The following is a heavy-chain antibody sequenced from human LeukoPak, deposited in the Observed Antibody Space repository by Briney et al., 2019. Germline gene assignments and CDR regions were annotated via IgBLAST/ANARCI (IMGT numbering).Heavy chain of an antibody. Sequence: KPSETLSLTCAVSGYSISSGYYWGWIRQPPGKGLEWIRSIYHSGSTYYNPSLKSRVTISVDTSKNQFSLKLSSVTAADTAVYYCPRHEYDFWSGRTGAFDIWGQGTMVTVSS. CDR2: IYHSGST. V-gene: IGHV4-38-2*01. CDR3: PRHEYDFWSGRTGAFDI. CDR1: GYSISSGYY. D-gene: IGHD3-3*01. J-gene: IGHJ3*02.